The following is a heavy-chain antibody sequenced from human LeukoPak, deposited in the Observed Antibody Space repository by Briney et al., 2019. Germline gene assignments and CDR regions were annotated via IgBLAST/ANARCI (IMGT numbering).Heavy chain of an antibody. D-gene: IGHD3-22*01. V-gene: IGHV4-59*01. CDR3: ARDLKLDGSSGYYAFDI. Sequence: SETLSLTCTVSGGSLTDSNWGWIRPPPGKGLEWVGYDYYSGSSNYNPSLKSRVTISVDTSKNQFSLKMSSVTAADTAVYYCARDLKLDGSSGYYAFDIWGQGTMVTVSS. J-gene: IGHJ3*02. CDR1: GGSLTDSN. CDR2: DYYSGSS.